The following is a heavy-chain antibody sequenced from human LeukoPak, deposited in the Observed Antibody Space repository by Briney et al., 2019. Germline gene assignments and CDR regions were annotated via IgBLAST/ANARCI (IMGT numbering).Heavy chain of an antibody. J-gene: IGHJ4*02. CDR3: ARGGFDY. CDR1: GYTFTSNY. CDR2: ISPGSGDT. V-gene: IGHV1-2*06. Sequence: GASVKVSCKASGYTFTSNYMHWVRQAPGQGLEWMGRISPGSGDTDYGQNFQGRVTVTRDMSITTVYMELSSLRSDDTAVYYCARGGFDYWGQGTLVTVSS.